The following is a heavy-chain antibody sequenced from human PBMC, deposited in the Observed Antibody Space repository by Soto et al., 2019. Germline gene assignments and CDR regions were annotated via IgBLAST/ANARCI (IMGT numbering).Heavy chain of an antibody. D-gene: IGHD6-13*01. V-gene: IGHV3-30*18. CDR3: AKDLGAAAGTGLDV. CDR1: GFTFSSYG. CDR2: ISYDGSNK. Sequence: QVQLVESGGGVVQPGRSLRLSCAASGFTFSSYGMHWVRQAPGKGLEWVAVISYDGSNKYYADSVKGRFTISRDNSKNTLYLQMNRLRAEDTAVYYCAKDLGAAAGTGLDVWGQGTTVTVSS. J-gene: IGHJ6*02.